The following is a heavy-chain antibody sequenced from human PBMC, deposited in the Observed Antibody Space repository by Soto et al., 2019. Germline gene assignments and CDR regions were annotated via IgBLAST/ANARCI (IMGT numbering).Heavy chain of an antibody. CDR3: AKGLLAIVGTTLPRDAFNI. V-gene: IGHV3-30*18. D-gene: IGHD1-26*01. J-gene: IGHJ3*02. CDR2: ISHDGSYK. CDR1: GFSFTTYV. Sequence: QVQLVESGGGVVHPGRSLRLSCAASGFSFTTYVMHWVRQAPGKGLEWVAVISHDGSYKYYGDTVKGRFTISRDTFKKAVYLEMNSMRPEDTAVYYCAKGLLAIVGTTLPRDAFNIWGKGTIVNDSS.